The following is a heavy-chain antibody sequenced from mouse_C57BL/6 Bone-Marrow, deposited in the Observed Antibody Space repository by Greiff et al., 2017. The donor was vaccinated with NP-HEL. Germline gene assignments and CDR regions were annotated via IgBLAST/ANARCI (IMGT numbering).Heavy chain of an antibody. D-gene: IGHD2-1*01. CDR3: SRIADGNWFAY. CDR1: GFSLSTFGMG. Sequence: QVQLKESGPGILQPSQTLSLTCSFSGFSLSTFGMGVGWIRQPSGKGLEWLAQIWWDDDKYYNPALKSRLTISNDTSKNKVFLKIANLDTADTATYDCSRIADGNWFAYWGQGTLVTVSA. V-gene: IGHV8-8*01. CDR2: IWWDDDK. J-gene: IGHJ3*01.